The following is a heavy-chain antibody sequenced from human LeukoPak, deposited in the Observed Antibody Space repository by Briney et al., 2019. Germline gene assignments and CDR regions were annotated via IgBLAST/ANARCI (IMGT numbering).Heavy chain of an antibody. CDR1: GFTFSSYA. V-gene: IGHV3-23*01. CDR3: AQDRAWIEFYF. Sequence: GGSLRLSCAASGFTFSSYAMSWVRQAPGKGLEWVSAISGSGGSTYYADSVKGRFTISRDNSKNTMYLQMNSLRAEDTAVYYCAQDRAWIEFYFWGQGTLVTVSS. D-gene: IGHD5-12*01. CDR2: ISGSGGST. J-gene: IGHJ4*02.